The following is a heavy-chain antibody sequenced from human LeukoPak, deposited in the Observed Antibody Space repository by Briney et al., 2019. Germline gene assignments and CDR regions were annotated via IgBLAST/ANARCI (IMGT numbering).Heavy chain of an antibody. J-gene: IGHJ4*02. CDR2: IIPILGIA. V-gene: IGHV1-69*04. Sequence: SVRVSCKASGGTFSSYAISWVRQAPGQGLEWMGRIIPILGIANYAQKFQGRVTITADKSTSTAYMELSSLRSEDTAVYYCARVVAVAGSGGKTDYWGQGTLVTVSS. D-gene: IGHD6-19*01. CDR1: GGTFSSYA. CDR3: ARVVAVAGSGGKTDY.